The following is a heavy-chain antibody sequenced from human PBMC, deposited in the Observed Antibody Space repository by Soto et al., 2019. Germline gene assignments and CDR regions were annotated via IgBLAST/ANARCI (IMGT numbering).Heavy chain of an antibody. CDR2: IYHSGST. V-gene: IGHV4-31*03. D-gene: IGHD6-19*01. Sequence: SETLSLTCTVSGASINSSGYYWTWVRQHPRKGLEWIGYIYHSGSTYYRPSLKSRLIISLDRSKNQFSLKLSSVTAADTAVYYCARSQSVEVAGQQWSTYDYYGLDVWGKGTTFTVSS. CDR1: GASINSSGYY. J-gene: IGHJ6*04. CDR3: ARSQSVEVAGQQWSTYDYYGLDV.